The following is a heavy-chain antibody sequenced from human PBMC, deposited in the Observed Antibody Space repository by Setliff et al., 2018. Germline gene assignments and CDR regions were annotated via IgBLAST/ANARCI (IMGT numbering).Heavy chain of an antibody. Sequence: ASETLSLTCTVSGASLSSGTYYWGWIRQPPGKGLEWIGRIYHGGDTYYDTSLECRLTISVDTSKNQFSLKLRSVTAADTAVYYCARTGTYRYFDSWGQGTLVTVSS. CDR1: GASLSSGTYY. D-gene: IGHD1-1*01. J-gene: IGHJ4*02. CDR2: IYHGGDT. V-gene: IGHV4-39*01. CDR3: ARTGTYRYFDS.